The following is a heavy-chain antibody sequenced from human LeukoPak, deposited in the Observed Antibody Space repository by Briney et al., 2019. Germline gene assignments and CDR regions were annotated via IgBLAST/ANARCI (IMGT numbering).Heavy chain of an antibody. CDR1: TGSLSGHY. V-gene: IGHV4-59*11. CDR2: VSQSGTT. D-gene: IGHD1-1*01. Sequence: PSETLSLTCSVSTGSLSGHYWNWIRQAPGKGLEWIGYVSQSGTTSYNPSLKSRVTISADTSRNRFSLNLKPVTAADTAVYFCARGRLQLWSYFDFWGQGSLVSVSS. CDR3: ARGRLQLWSYFDF. J-gene: IGHJ4*02.